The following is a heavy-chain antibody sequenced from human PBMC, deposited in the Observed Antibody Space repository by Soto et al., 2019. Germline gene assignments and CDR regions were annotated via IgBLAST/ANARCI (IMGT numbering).Heavy chain of an antibody. CDR1: GGTFSNYE. CDR3: ASPTRAGIAEAGHRADYYYYGMDV. Sequence: ASVKVSCKVSGGTFSNYEITWVRQAPGQGLECMGGIIPMLGTTNYAQNFQGRVTITADESTSTAYMELSSLRSEDTAVYYCASPTRAGIAEAGHRADYYYYGMDVWGQGTTVTVYS. J-gene: IGHJ6*02. CDR2: IIPMLGTT. V-gene: IGHV1-69*13. D-gene: IGHD6-13*01.